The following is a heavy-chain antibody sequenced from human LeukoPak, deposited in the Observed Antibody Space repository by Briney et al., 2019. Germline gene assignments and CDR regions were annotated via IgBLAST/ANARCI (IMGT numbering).Heavy chain of an antibody. D-gene: IGHD2-2*01. CDR3: TTDTTYLVVVPVFDY. Sequence: GGSLRLSCAASGFTFSNAWMSWVRQAPGKGLEWVGRIKSKTDGGTTDYAAPVKGRFTISRDDSKNTLYLQMNSLKTEDTAVYYCTTDTTYLVVVPVFDYWGQGTLVTVSS. V-gene: IGHV3-15*01. J-gene: IGHJ4*02. CDR1: GFTFSNAW. CDR2: IKSKTDGGTT.